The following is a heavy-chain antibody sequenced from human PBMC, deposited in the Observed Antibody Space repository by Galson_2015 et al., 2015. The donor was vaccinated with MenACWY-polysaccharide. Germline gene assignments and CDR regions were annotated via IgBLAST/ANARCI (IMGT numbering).Heavy chain of an antibody. Sequence: ETLSLTCTVSGGSISSTFYCWGWIRQPPLKGLEWVGSACYSGTTYYNPSLKSRITMSVDASKNQPSLMLNSVTAADTAVYYCARQEGRDGDALIQFDLWGRGTLVTV. D-gene: IGHD2-21*02. J-gene: IGHJ2*01. CDR1: GGSISSTFYC. CDR3: ARQEGRDGDALIQFDL. CDR2: ACYSGTT. V-gene: IGHV4-39*01.